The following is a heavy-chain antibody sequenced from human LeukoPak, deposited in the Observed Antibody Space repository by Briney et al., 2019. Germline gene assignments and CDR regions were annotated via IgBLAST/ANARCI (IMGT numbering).Heavy chain of an antibody. J-gene: IGHJ5*02. D-gene: IGHD2-2*01. CDR3: ARGSTSYEPDWFDP. CDR2: IYTSGST. CDR1: GGSISSYY. Sequence: PSETLSLTCTVSGGSISSYYWSRIRQPAGKGLEWIGRIYTSGSTNYNPSLKSRVTMSVDTSKNQFSLKLGSVTAADTAVYYCARGSTSYEPDWFDPWGQGTLVTVSS. V-gene: IGHV4-4*07.